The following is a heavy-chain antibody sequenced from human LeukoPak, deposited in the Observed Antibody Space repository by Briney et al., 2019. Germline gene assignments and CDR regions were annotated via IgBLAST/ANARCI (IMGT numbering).Heavy chain of an antibody. D-gene: IGHD6-13*01. Sequence: GASVKVSCKASGYTFTGYYMHWVRQAPGQGLEWMGWINPNSGGTNYAQKFQGRVTMTRDTSISTAYMELSRLRSDDTAVYYCARDHFSSSWYDRAGGDYWGQGTLVTVSS. CDR2: INPNSGGT. J-gene: IGHJ4*02. V-gene: IGHV1-2*02. CDR1: GYTFTGYY. CDR3: ARDHFSSSWYDRAGGDY.